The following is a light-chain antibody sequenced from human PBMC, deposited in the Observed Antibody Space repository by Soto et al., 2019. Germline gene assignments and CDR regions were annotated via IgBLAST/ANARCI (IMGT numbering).Light chain of an antibody. J-gene: IGKJ3*01. CDR1: QSVSSR. CDR3: QQRSNWL. Sequence: EIVMTQSPATLSVSPGERVTLSCRASQSVSSRLAWYHQEPGQSPRLLIYGASTRATGTPARFSGSGSGTEVTLTISSLQSEDLGLYYCQQRSNWLFGPGTRWIS. V-gene: IGKV3-15*01. CDR2: GAS.